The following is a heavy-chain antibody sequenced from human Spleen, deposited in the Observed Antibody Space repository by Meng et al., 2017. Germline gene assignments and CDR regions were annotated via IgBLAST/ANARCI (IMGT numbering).Heavy chain of an antibody. CDR1: GYTFTSYA. CDR2: INAGNGNT. Sequence: QVQVVQSGAEVKKPGASVKVSCKASGYTFTSYAMHWVRQAPGQRLEWMGWINAGNGNTKYSQKFQGRVTITRDTSASTAYMELSSLRSEDTAMYYCARDEDISAAGKLFGDYWGQGTLVTVSS. J-gene: IGHJ4*02. CDR3: ARDEDISAAGKLFGDY. V-gene: IGHV1-3*01. D-gene: IGHD6-25*01.